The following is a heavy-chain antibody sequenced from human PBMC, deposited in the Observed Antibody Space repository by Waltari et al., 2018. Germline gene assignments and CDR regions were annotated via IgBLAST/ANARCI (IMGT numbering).Heavy chain of an antibody. CDR3: AKENYYDRSGYSNPLDY. V-gene: IGHV3-30*18. Sequence: QVQLVESGGGVVQPGRSLRLSCAASGFTFRSYSMHCVRQAPGKGLDWVAVISYDGSNKYYADSVKGRFTISRDNSKNTLSLQMNSLRAEDTAVYYCAKENYYDRSGYSNPLDYWGQGTLVTVSS. D-gene: IGHD3-22*01. J-gene: IGHJ4*02. CDR1: GFTFRSYS. CDR2: ISYDGSNK.